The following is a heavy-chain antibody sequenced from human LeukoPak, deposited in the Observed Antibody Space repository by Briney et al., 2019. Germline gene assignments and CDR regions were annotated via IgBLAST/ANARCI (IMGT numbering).Heavy chain of an antibody. J-gene: IGHJ4*02. CDR2: IYSGGST. D-gene: IGHD6-19*01. CDR3: ARGRYSSGWYAN. V-gene: IGHV3-53*01. CDR1: GFTVSSNY. Sequence: GGSLRLSRAASGFTVSSNYMSWVRQAPGKGLEWVSVIYSGGSTYYADSVKGRFTISRDNSKNTLYLQMNSLRAEDTAVYYCARGRYSSGWYANWGQGTLVTVSS.